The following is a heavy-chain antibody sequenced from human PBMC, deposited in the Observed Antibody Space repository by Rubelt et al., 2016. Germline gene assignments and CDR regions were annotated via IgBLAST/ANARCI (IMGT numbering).Heavy chain of an antibody. CDR2: INHSGST. D-gene: IGHD2-2*01. Sequence: QVQLQQWGAGLLKPSETLSLTCAVYGGSFSVNYWTWIRQPPGMGLEWIGEINHSGSTNYDPSLKSRVTISVDTSKNQFSLKRRSVTAADTAVDYWVRGLRAAYYDYYYGMDVWGQGTTVVVSS. V-gene: IGHV4-34*01. J-gene: IGHJ6*02. CDR3: VRGLRAAYYDYYYGMDV. CDR1: GGSFSVNY.